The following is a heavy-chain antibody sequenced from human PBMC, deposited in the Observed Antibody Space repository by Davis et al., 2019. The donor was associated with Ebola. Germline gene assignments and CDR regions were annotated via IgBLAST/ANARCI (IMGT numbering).Heavy chain of an antibody. Sequence: MPSETLSLTCTVSGGSVSSGYYYWSWVRQPPGKGLEWIGYIYYSGSTKNNPSLKSRVTISVDTSKNQFSLKLTSVTAADTAVYYCARGDSYYDPSGYYAGPEAPDHWGQGTLVSVSS. V-gene: IGHV4-61*01. CDR3: ARGDSYYDPSGYYAGPEAPDH. D-gene: IGHD3-22*01. CDR2: IYYSGST. J-gene: IGHJ4*02. CDR1: GGSVSSGYYY.